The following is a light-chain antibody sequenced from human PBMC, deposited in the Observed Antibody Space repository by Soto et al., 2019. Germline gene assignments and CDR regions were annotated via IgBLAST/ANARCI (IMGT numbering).Light chain of an antibody. CDR3: QQYGSSPPYT. Sequence: EVVLTQSPCTLSLSPGERATLSCRASQSVSNNYFAWYQQKPGQAPRLLIFGSSDRATGIPDRFSGSGSGTDFTLTISRLEPEDFAVYYYQQYGSSPPYTFGQGTKLEIK. CDR2: GSS. V-gene: IGKV3-20*01. J-gene: IGKJ2*01. CDR1: QSVSNNY.